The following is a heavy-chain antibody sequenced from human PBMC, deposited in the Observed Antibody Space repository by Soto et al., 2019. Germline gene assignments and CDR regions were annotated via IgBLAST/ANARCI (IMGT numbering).Heavy chain of an antibody. D-gene: IGHD3-10*01. V-gene: IGHV4-30-2*06. CDR2: IYATGKT. CDR1: DGSMSTGGHS. J-gene: IGHJ6*02. Sequence: TLCLTCALPDGSMSTGGHSWRWIRQSPGEGLEWIGCIYATGKTYYNPSLESRVTISVDTSKNQFSLNVTSVTAADTAVYYCARAPPGPSPRWDVWGQGTPVTVSS. CDR3: ARAPPGPSPRWDV.